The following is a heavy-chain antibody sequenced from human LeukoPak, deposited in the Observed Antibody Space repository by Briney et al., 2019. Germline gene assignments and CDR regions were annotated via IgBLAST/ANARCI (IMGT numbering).Heavy chain of an antibody. CDR3: ARLIGDLEWSSPYYFDY. CDR1: GGSISSYY. D-gene: IGHD3-3*01. V-gene: IGHV4-59*08. CDR2: IYYSGST. Sequence: PSETLSLTCTVSGGSISSYYWSWIRQPPGKGLEGMGYIYYSGSTNYNPSLKSRVTISVDTSKNQFSLKLSSVTAADTAVYYCARLIGDLEWSSPYYFDYWGQGTLVTVSS. J-gene: IGHJ4*02.